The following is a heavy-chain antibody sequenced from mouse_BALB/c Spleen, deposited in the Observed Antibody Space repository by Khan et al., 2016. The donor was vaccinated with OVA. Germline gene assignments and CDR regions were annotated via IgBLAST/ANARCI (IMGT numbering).Heavy chain of an antibody. V-gene: IGHV5-6*01. CDR2: ISSGGRYT. J-gene: IGHJ4*01. D-gene: IGHD2-10*01. CDR1: GFTFSNYG. Sequence: EVELVESGGDLVKPGGSLKVSCAASGFTFSNYGMSWVRQTPDKRLEWVATISSGGRYTYFPDSVKGRFTIFRDNAKNTLYLQMTSLKSEDTAMYYCARAYYGNDYYAMDYWGQGTSVTVSS. CDR3: ARAYYGNDYYAMDY.